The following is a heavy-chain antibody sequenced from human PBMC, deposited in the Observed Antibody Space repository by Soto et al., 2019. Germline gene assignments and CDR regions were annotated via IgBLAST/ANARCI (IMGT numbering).Heavy chain of an antibody. CDR1: GGSLISGDYY. CDR3: ARLQYCTNGLCSRYSGPYDY. J-gene: IGHJ4*02. V-gene: IGHV4-31*03. Sequence: SETLSLTCTVSGGSLISGDYYWSWIRQHPGKGLEWIGYIFYSGSTYYNPSLKSRVTISVDTSKNQFSLKLSSVTAADTAIYYCARLQYCTNGLCSRYSGPYDYWGQGTLVTVPQ. CDR2: IFYSGST. D-gene: IGHD2-8*01.